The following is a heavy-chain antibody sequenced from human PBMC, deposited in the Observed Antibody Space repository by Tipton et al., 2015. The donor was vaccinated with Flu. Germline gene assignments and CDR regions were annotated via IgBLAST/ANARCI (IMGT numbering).Heavy chain of an antibody. Sequence: TLSLTCTVSGGSISSRSYYWGWIRQPPGKGLEWIGNIYNSGSTYYNPSLKSRVTISIDTSKNQFSLRLSFVTAADTAVYYCAREKDSRGSDYFQQWGQGTLVTVSS. CDR1: GGSISSRSYY. J-gene: IGHJ1*01. CDR2: IYNSGST. D-gene: IGHD6-19*01. CDR3: AREKDSRGSDYFQQ. V-gene: IGHV4-39*07.